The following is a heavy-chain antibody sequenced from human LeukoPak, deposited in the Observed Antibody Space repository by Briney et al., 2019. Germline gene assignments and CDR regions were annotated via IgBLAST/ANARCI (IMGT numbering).Heavy chain of an antibody. V-gene: IGHV3-21*04. J-gene: IGHJ6*03. CDR1: GFTFSSYN. CDR2: ISGRSSYI. CDR3: AKAPSYYYYMDV. Sequence: PGGSLRLSCAASGFTFSSYNMNWVRQAPGKGLEWVSSISGRSSYINYADSVKGRFTISGDNSKNTLYLQMNSLRAEDTAIYYCAKAPSYYYYMDVWGKGTTVTVSS.